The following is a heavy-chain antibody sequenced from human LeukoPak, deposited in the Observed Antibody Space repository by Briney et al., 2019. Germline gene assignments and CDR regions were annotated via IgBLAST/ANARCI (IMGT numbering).Heavy chain of an antibody. V-gene: IGHV4-39*01. J-gene: IGHJ5*02. CDR2: IYYSGST. CDR1: GGSISSSSYY. CDR3: ARPVHTGPWVDTAMASYST. D-gene: IGHD5-18*01. Sequence: SETLSLACTVSGGSISSSSYYWGWIRQPPGKGLEWIGSIYYSGSTYYNPSLKSRVTISVDTSKNQFSLKLSSVTAADTAVYYCARPVHTGPWVDTAMASYSTWGQGTLVTVCS.